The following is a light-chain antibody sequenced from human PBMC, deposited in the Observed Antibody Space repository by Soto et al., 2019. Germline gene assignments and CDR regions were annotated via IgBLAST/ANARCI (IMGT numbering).Light chain of an antibody. CDR3: QQRYITPYT. V-gene: IGKV1-39*01. CDR2: STY. CDR1: QSLSSH. J-gene: IGKJ2*01. Sequence: DIQMTQSPSALSASVGDRVTITCRASQSLSSHLHWYQEKPGKATKLLIFSTYSLQSGVSSRFSCSGTGTDFTLTISKLPPEDSGTYYCQQRYITPYTFGQGTNLEIK.